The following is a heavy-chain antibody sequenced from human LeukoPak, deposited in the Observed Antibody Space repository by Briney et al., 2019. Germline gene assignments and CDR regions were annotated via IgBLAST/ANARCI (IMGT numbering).Heavy chain of an antibody. V-gene: IGHV3-30*04. Sequence: GGSLRLSCVTSGLTFSNHAMHWVRQAPGKGLEWVAVISDDGSSKYYADSVKGRFTISRDNSKNTLYLQINSLRPEDTAMYYCARGLYCSSTSCYDFDYWGQGTLVTVSS. D-gene: IGHD2-2*01. CDR2: ISDDGSSK. CDR1: GLTFSNHA. CDR3: ARGLYCSSTSCYDFDY. J-gene: IGHJ4*02.